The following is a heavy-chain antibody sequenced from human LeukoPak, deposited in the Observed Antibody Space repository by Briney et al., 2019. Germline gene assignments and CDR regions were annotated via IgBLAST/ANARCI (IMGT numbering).Heavy chain of an antibody. J-gene: IGHJ4*02. V-gene: IGHV4-59*01. Sequence: PSETLSLTCTVSGGSISSYYWSWIRQSPGQGLVWIGYIYDSGSTNYNPSLKSRVTISVDTSKNQFSLKLSSVTAADTAVYYCASQGYSSSWYFDYWGQGTLVTVSS. CDR2: IYDSGST. CDR1: GGSISSYY. CDR3: ASQGYSSSWYFDY. D-gene: IGHD6-13*01.